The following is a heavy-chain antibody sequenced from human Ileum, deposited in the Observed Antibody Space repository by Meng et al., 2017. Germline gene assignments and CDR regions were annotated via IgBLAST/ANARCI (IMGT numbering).Heavy chain of an antibody. J-gene: IGHJ4*02. CDR2: IVGDSSER. Sequence: EVQVVEAGVGRVQAGWSRRRSCGAFGFTFVRYGMTWVRQAPGKGLEWVSTIVGDSSERHYAASVQGRFSVSRDNSANMVYLQMNDLRVEDTAVYYCIKADDFWSGGFDYWGQGTLVTVSS. CDR1: GFTFVRYG. CDR3: IKADDFWSGGFDY. V-gene: IGHV3-23*04. D-gene: IGHD3-3*01.